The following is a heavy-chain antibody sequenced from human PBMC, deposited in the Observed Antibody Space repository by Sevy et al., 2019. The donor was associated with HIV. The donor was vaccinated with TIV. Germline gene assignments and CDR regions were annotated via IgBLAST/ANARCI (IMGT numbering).Heavy chain of an antibody. V-gene: IGHV3-21*01. Sequence: GGSLRLSCAASGFTFSSYSMNWVRQAPGKGLEWVSSISSSSSYIYYADSVKGRFTISRDNAKNSLYLQMNSLRAEDTAVYYCARDPNYYGSGSYYNLRYYYGMDVWGHGTTVTVSS. J-gene: IGHJ6*02. CDR3: ARDPNYYGSGSYYNLRYYYGMDV. CDR2: ISSSSSYI. CDR1: GFTFSSYS. D-gene: IGHD3-10*01.